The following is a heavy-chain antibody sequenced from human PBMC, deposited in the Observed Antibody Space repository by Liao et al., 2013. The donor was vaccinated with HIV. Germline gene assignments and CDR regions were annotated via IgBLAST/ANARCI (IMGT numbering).Heavy chain of an antibody. Sequence: QVQLQQWGAGLLKPSETLSLTCAVYGGSFSGYYWSWIRQPPGKGLEWIGEINHSGSTNYNPSLKSRVTISVDTSKNQFSLKLSSVTAADTAVYYCARAYGGNRLPFDYWGQGTLVTVSS. V-gene: IGHV4-34*01. CDR3: ARAYGGNRLPFDY. D-gene: IGHD4-23*01. CDR2: INHSGST. J-gene: IGHJ4*02. CDR1: GGSFSGYY.